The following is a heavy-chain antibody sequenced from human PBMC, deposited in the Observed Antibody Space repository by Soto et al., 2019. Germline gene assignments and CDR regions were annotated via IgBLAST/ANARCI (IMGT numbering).Heavy chain of an antibody. J-gene: IGHJ6*04. Sequence: ASVKVSCKASGYTFTSYGISWVRQAPGQGLEWMGWISAYNGNTNYAQKLQGRVTMTTDTSTSTAYMELRSLRSDDTAVYYCARDIEVVPAAMPAYSSMDVWGKGTTVTVSS. D-gene: IGHD2-2*01. CDR1: GYTFTSYG. V-gene: IGHV1-18*01. CDR2: ISAYNGNT. CDR3: ARDIEVVPAAMPAYSSMDV.